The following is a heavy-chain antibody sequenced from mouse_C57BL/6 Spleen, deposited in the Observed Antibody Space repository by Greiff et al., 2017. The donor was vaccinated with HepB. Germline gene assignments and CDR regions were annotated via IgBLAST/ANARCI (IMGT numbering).Heavy chain of an antibody. CDR3: ALYDGYGWYCDV. CDR1: GYTFTDYY. V-gene: IGHV1-26*01. Sequence: EVQLQQSGPELVKPGASVKISCKASGYTFTDYYMNWVKQSHGKRLEWIGAINPNNGGTSYNQKFKGKATLTVDKSSSTAYMELRSLTSEDSAVYYCALYDGYGWYCDVWGTGTTVTVSS. J-gene: IGHJ1*03. CDR2: INPNNGGT. D-gene: IGHD2-3*01.